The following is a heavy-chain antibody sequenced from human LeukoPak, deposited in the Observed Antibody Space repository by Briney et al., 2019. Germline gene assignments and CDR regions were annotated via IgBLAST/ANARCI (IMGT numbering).Heavy chain of an antibody. V-gene: IGHV1-69*01. D-gene: IGHD3-22*01. Sequence: SVKVSCKASGGTFSSYAISWVRQAPGQGLEWMGGIIPIFGTANYAQKFQGRVTITADESTSTAYMELSSLRSEDTAVYYCARRGFGDYYDSSGAPPYGMDVWRQGTTVTDSS. CDR1: GGTFSSYA. CDR3: ARRGFGDYYDSSGAPPYGMDV. J-gene: IGHJ6*02. CDR2: IIPIFGTA.